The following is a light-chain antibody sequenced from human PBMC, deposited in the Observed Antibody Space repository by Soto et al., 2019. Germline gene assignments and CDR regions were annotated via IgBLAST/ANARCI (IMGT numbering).Light chain of an antibody. CDR3: QHYNTYSGT. Sequence: DIQMTQSPSTLSASVGDRVTITCRASQSVSSWLAWYQQKSGEAPKILIYKASSLESGVPSRFSGSGSGTEFTLTISSLQPDDFATYYCQHYNTYSGTFGQGTKVDI. V-gene: IGKV1-5*03. J-gene: IGKJ1*01. CDR2: KAS. CDR1: QSVSSW.